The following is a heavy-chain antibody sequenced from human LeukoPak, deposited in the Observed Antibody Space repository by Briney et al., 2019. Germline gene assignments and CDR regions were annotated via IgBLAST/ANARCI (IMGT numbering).Heavy chain of an antibody. CDR1: GFTFTNYA. V-gene: IGHV3-23*01. D-gene: IGHD3-9*01. CDR2: ITGSDGSS. CDR3: AKWGDYDILTGYYVPDY. Sequence: GGSLRLSCVASGFTFTNYAMSWVRQAPGKGLEWVSAITGSDGSSYYADSVKGRFTISRDNSKNTLYLQVNSLRAEDTAVYYCAKWGDYDILTGYYVPDYWGQGTRVTVSS. J-gene: IGHJ4*02.